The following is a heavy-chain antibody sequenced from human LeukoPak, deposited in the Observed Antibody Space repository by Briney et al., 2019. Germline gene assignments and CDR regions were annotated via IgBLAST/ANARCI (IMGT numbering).Heavy chain of an antibody. V-gene: IGHV4-4*07. D-gene: IGHD3-9*01. CDR2: IYTTGST. J-gene: IGHJ6*03. CDR3: ARDRSIDWPYYYMDV. Sequence: SETLSLTCTVSDGSITNSYWSWIRQPAGKGLEWIGRIYTTGSTNYNPSLNSRVTMSVDTSKNQFSLKLNSVTAADTAVYYCARDRSIDWPYYYMDVWGKGTTVTVSS. CDR1: DGSITNSY.